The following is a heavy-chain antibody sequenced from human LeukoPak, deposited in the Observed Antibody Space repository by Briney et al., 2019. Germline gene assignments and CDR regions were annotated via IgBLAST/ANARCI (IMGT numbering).Heavy chain of an antibody. D-gene: IGHD3-10*01. CDR3: ARGGSGSYCVDY. CDR2: ISSSSSYI. J-gene: IGHJ4*02. CDR1: GFTFSNYI. Sequence: PGGSLRLSCAASGFTFSNYIMNWVRQAPGKGLEWVSSISSSSSYIYYADSVKGRFTISRDNAKNSLYLQMNSLRAEDTAVYYCARGGSGSYCVDYWGQGTLVTVSS. V-gene: IGHV3-21*01.